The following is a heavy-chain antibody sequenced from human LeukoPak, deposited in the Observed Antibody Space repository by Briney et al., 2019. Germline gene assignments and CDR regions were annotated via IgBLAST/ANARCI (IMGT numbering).Heavy chain of an antibody. CDR3: ARDSGEGGTFDY. V-gene: IGHV3-7*01. Sequence: GGSLRLSCAASGFTFSDSWMSWVRQAPGKGLEWVANMNQDGSEKDYVDSVKGRFTISRDNARNSLYLQMGSLRAEDTAVYYCARDSGEGGTFDYWGQGTLVSVSS. J-gene: IGHJ4*02. D-gene: IGHD1-26*01. CDR1: GFTFSDSW. CDR2: MNQDGSEK.